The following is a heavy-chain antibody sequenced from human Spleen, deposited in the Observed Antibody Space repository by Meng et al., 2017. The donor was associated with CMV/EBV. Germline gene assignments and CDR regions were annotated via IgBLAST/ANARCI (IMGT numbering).Heavy chain of an antibody. V-gene: IGHV4-34*01. CDR2: INHSGST. J-gene: IGHJ4*02. D-gene: IGHD3-3*01. CDR1: GGSFSGYY. CDR3: ARESYDFWSRSSN. Sequence: SETLSLTCAVYGGSFSGYYWSWIRQPPGKGLEWIGEINHSGSTNYNPSLKSRVTISVDTSKNQFSLKLSSVTAADTAVYYCARESYDFWSRSSNWGLGTLVTVSS.